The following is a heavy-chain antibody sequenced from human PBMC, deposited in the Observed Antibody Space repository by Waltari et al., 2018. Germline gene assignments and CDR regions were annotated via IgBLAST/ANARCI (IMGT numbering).Heavy chain of an antibody. CDR3: ATRRGVAGTNANWFDP. J-gene: IGHJ5*02. CDR1: GYTFTGYY. D-gene: IGHD2-15*01. V-gene: IGHV1-2*06. Sequence: QVQLVQSGSELKKPGASVKVSCKASGYTFTGYYMHWVRQAPGQGLEWMGRINPNSGGTNYAQKFQGRVTMTRDTSISTAYMELSRLRSDDTAVYYCATRRGVAGTNANWFDPWGQGTLVTVSS. CDR2: INPNSGGT.